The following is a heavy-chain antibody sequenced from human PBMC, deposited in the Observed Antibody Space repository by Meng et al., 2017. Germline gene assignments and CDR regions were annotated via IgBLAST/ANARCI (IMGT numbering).Heavy chain of an antibody. Sequence: GAEGKKPAASVKVLCQASGYNLTAYGIHWGRPTPGQRLEWMGTNNGGNGATTYSQNFQGRVTINRDTSATTVYMDLTSLRSEETAVYFCARALSDETWIFGDSWGPGTLVTV. CDR1: GYNLTAYG. D-gene: IGHD2-2*03. J-gene: IGHJ4*02. V-gene: IGHV1-3*01. CDR2: NNGGNGAT. CDR3: ARALSDETWIFGDS.